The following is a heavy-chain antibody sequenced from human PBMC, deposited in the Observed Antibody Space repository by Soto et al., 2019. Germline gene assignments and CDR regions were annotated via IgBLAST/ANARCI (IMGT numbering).Heavy chain of an antibody. CDR2: INPNSGGT. V-gene: IGHV1-2*04. CDR3: AREGYYYDSSGYYTYYYGMDV. Sequence: GASVKVSCKASGYTFTGYYMHWVRQAPGQGLEWMGWINPNSGGTNYAQKFQGWVTMTRDTSISTAYMELSRLRSGDTAVYYCAREGYYYDSSGYYTYYYGMDVWGQGTTVTVSS. D-gene: IGHD3-22*01. CDR1: GYTFTGYY. J-gene: IGHJ6*02.